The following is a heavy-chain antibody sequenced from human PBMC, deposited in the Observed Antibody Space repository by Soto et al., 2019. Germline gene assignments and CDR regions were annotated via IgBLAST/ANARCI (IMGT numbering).Heavy chain of an antibody. J-gene: IGHJ4*02. Sequence: LETLSLTCTVSNGSSSRSNYRWGWMRRAPGRGVEYIGSIYYSRTTYYNPSLKSRVTISVETSKNQSSLKLSSLTAADTAVYYCARRKHGDSSGWGEFDYWGQGTLVTVSS. CDR2: IYYSRTT. V-gene: IGHV4-39*01. D-gene: IGHD6-19*01. CDR1: NGSSSRSNYR. CDR3: ARRKHGDSSGWGEFDY.